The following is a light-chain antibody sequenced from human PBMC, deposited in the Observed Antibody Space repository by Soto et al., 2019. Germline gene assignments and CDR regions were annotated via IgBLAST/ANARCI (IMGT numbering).Light chain of an antibody. Sequence: DIQMTQSPSSLSASVGDRVTITCRASESIARHLNWYQQKPGKAPKLLIYAASSLQNGVPSRFRGGGYGTDFTLTISNLQPEDFATYYCQQRYSTLSITFGQGTRLEIK. CDR3: QQRYSTLSIT. V-gene: IGKV1-39*01. CDR1: ESIARH. CDR2: AAS. J-gene: IGKJ5*01.